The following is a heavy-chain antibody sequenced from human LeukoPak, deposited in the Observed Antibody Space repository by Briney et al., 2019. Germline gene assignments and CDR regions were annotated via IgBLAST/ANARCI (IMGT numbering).Heavy chain of an antibody. V-gene: IGHV3-48*01. CDR2: ISGSSRTI. CDR3: ARHVGFITMVRGVINNNWFDP. J-gene: IGHJ5*02. CDR1: GFTFNKYS. D-gene: IGHD3-10*01. Sequence: GGSLRLSCVASGFTFNKYSMNWVRQAPGKGLQWLSYISGSSRTIYYADSVKGRFAISRNNARNSLYLQMNSLRVEDTAVYYCARHVGFITMVRGVINNNWFDPWGQGTLVTVSS.